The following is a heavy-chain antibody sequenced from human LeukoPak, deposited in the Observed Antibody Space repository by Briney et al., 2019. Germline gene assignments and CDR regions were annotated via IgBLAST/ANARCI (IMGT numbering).Heavy chain of an antibody. Sequence: PSETLSLTCAVYGGSFSGYYWSWIRQPPGKGLEWIGEINHSGSTNYNPSLKSRVTISVDTSKNQFSLKLSSVTAADTAVYYCAREPGFGYSSSWYGHCYFDYWGQGTLVTVSS. CDR1: GGSFSGYY. V-gene: IGHV4-34*01. CDR3: AREPGFGYSSSWYGHCYFDY. CDR2: INHSGST. J-gene: IGHJ4*02. D-gene: IGHD6-13*01.